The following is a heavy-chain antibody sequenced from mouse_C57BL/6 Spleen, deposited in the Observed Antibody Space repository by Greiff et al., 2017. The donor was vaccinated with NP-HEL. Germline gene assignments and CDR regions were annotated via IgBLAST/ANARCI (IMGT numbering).Heavy chain of an antibody. Sequence: VQLQQSGPELVKPGASVKMSCKASGYTFTDYNMHWVKQSHGKSLEWIGYINPNNGGTSYNQKFKGKATLTVNKSSSTAYMELRSLTSEDSAVYYCAREVGYDGYYGDFDVWGTGTTVTVSS. CDR3: AREVGYDGYYGDFDV. J-gene: IGHJ1*03. CDR1: GYTFTDYN. D-gene: IGHD2-3*01. CDR2: INPNNGGT. V-gene: IGHV1-22*01.